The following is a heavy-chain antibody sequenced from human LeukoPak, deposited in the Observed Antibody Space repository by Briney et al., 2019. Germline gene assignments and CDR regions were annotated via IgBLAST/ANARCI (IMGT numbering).Heavy chain of an antibody. CDR2: IYYSGST. Sequence: KPSETLSLTCTVSGGSISSYYWSWIRQPPGKGLEWIGYIYYSGSTNYNPSLKSRVTISVDTSKNQFSLELRSVTAADAAVYYCARTYCDSTTCYRFDYWGQGTLVTVSS. CDR3: ARTYCDSTTCYRFDY. J-gene: IGHJ4*02. V-gene: IGHV4-59*08. CDR1: GGSISSYY. D-gene: IGHD2-2*01.